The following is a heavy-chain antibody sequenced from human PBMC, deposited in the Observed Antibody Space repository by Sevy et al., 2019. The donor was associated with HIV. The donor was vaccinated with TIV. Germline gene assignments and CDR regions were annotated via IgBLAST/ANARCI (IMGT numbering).Heavy chain of an antibody. Sequence: GGSLRLSCAASGFTFSSYSMNWVRQAPGKGLEWVSSISSSSYIYYADSVKGRFTISRDNAKNSLYLQMNSLRAEETAVYYCARVTYSSGWYRGAYYYYGMDVWGQGTTVTVSS. V-gene: IGHV3-21*01. D-gene: IGHD6-19*01. CDR1: GFTFSSYS. J-gene: IGHJ6*02. CDR3: ARVTYSSGWYRGAYYYYGMDV. CDR2: ISSSSYI.